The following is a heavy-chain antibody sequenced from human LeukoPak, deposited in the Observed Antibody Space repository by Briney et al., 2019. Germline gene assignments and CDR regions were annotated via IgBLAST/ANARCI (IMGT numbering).Heavy chain of an antibody. V-gene: IGHV3-64*04. CDR1: GFSFSAYA. Sequence: PGGSLRLSCSASGFSFSAYAMHWVRQAPGKGLEYVSAVTSSGGSTYYADSVKGRFTISRDNSKNTLYLQMNSLRAEDTAVYYCARGSMVRGVTPYPYYFDYWGQGTLVTVSS. CDR3: ARGSMVRGVTPYPYYFDY. CDR2: VTSSGGST. J-gene: IGHJ4*02. D-gene: IGHD3-10*01.